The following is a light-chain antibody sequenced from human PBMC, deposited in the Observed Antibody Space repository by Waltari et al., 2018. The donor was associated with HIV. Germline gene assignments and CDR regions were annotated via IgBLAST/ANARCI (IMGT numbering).Light chain of an antibody. CDR2: EVF. CDR1: ASDIGYFDY. CDR3: CSYAGTYTYV. V-gene: IGLV2-11*01. J-gene: IGLJ1*01. Sequence: QSALTQPRSVSGSPGQSVTISCTGTASDIGYFDYVSWYQQYPVKAPKVIIYEVFHRPSGVPDRFTASKSGITASLTISGLQDEDEADYYCCSYAGTYTYVFVSGTTVTVL.